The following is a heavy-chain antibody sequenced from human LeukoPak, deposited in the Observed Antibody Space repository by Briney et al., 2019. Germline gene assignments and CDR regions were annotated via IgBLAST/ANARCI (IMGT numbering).Heavy chain of an antibody. J-gene: IGHJ5*02. Sequence: SETLSLTCAVYGGSFSGHYWSWICQPPGKGLEWIGEINHSGSTNYNPSLKSRVTISVDTSKNQFSLKLSSVTAADTAVYYCARGSQYYDFWSGYHPNWFDPWGQGTLVTVSS. V-gene: IGHV4-34*01. CDR1: GGSFSGHY. CDR3: ARGSQYYDFWSGYHPNWFDP. D-gene: IGHD3-3*01. CDR2: INHSGST.